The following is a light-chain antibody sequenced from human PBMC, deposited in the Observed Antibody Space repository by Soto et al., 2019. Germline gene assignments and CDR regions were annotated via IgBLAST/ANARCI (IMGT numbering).Light chain of an antibody. CDR2: KAS. V-gene: IGKV1-5*03. Sequence: DLQMTQSPSTLSASVGDRVTITCRASQSISSWLAWYQQKPGKAPKLLIYKASSLQSGVPSRFSGSGSGTEFTLTISSLQPDEFATYYCQQYKSYSLTVGGGTKVDIK. CDR1: QSISSW. CDR3: QQYKSYSLT. J-gene: IGKJ4*01.